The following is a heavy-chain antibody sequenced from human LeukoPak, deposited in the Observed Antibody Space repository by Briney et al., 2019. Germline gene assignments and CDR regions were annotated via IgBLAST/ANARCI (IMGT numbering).Heavy chain of an antibody. Sequence: GASVKVSCKASGGTFSSYAISWVRQAPGQGLEWMGGIIPIFGTANYAQKFQGRVTITADESTSTAYMELSSLRSEDTAVYYCAGIAVAGSKVYWGQGTLVTVSS. V-gene: IGHV1-69*13. J-gene: IGHJ4*02. CDR3: AGIAVAGSKVY. CDR2: IIPIFGTA. D-gene: IGHD6-19*01. CDR1: GGTFSSYA.